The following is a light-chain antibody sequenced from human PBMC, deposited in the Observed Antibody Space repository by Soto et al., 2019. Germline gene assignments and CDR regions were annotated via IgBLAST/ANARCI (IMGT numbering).Light chain of an antibody. Sequence: QSVLTQSPSASASLGASVKLTCTLSRGHRTYAIAWHQQQPEKGPRYLMNLNSDGIHTKGDGIPDRFSGSSSGTERYLTISSLQSEDEADYYCQTWGTGLLVFGGGTKVTVL. CDR3: QTWGTGLLV. V-gene: IGLV4-69*01. CDR2: LNSDGIH. CDR1: RGHRTYA. J-gene: IGLJ2*01.